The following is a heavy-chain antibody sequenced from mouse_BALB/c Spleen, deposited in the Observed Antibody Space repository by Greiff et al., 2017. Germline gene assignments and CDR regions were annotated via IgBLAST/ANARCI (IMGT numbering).Heavy chain of an antibody. CDR1: GFTFSNYW. CDR3: TRSGVTTASFAY. D-gene: IGHD1-2*01. Sequence: EVKVEESGGGLVQPGGSMKLSCVASGFTFSNYWMNWVRQSPEKGLEWVAEIRLKSNNYATHYAESVKGRFTISRDDSKSSVYLQMNNLRAEDTGIYYCTRSGVTTASFAYWGQGTLVTVSA. J-gene: IGHJ3*01. CDR2: IRLKSNNYAT. V-gene: IGHV6-6*02.